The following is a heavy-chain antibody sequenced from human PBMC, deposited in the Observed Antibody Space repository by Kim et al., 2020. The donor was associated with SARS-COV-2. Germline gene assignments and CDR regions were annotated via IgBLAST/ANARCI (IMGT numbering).Heavy chain of an antibody. D-gene: IGHD3-10*01. CDR2: IYYSGST. V-gene: IGHV4-59*01. Sequence: SETLSLTCTVSGGSISSYYWSWIRQLPGKGLEWIGYIYYSGSTNYNPSLKSRVTISVDTSKNQFSLKLSSVTAADTAVYYCARDQFYGSGSFGYYYGMDVWGQGTTVTVSS. J-gene: IGHJ6*02. CDR3: ARDQFYGSGSFGYYYGMDV. CDR1: GGSISSYY.